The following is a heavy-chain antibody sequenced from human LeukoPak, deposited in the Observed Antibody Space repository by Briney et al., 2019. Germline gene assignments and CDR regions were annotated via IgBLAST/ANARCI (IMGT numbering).Heavy chain of an antibody. CDR1: GFTFDDYG. Sequence: GGSLRLSCAASGFTFDDYGMSWVRQAPGKGLEWVSFISSSSSYIYYADSVKGRFTISRDNSKNTLYLQMNSLRAEDTAVYYCGRGGEGRLPSYYYYGMDVGAQGTTSTVSS. CDR3: GRGGEGRLPSYYYYGMDV. D-gene: IGHD2-21*01. CDR2: ISSSSSYI. J-gene: IGHJ6*02. V-gene: IGHV3-21*04.